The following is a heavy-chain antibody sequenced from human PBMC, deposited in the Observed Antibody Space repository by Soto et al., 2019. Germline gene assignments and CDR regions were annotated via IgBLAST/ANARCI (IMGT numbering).Heavy chain of an antibody. V-gene: IGHV1-69*01. CDR1: GGTFSSYA. J-gene: IGHJ2*01. D-gene: IGHD3-22*01. CDR2: IIPIFGTA. CDR3: ATQEGEMYYDSSYWYFDL. Sequence: QVQLVQSGAEVKKPGSSVKVSCKASGGTFSSYAISWVRQAPGQGLEWMGGIIPIFGTANYAQKFQGRVTITADESTSTGYMELSSLRSEDTAVYYCATQEGEMYYDSSYWYFDLWGRGTLVTVSS.